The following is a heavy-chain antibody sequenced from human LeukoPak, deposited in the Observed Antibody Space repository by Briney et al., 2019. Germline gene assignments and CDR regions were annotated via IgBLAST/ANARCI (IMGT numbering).Heavy chain of an antibody. V-gene: IGHV3-21*01. CDR1: GFTFSSYG. CDR3: TRDGGGAYYYGSGAEFDY. D-gene: IGHD3-10*01. Sequence: GGSLRLSCAASGFTFSSYGMNWVRQAPGKGLEWVSSISSTSTYIYYAVSVKGRFTISRDNAKNSVYLQMNSLRAEDTAVYYYTRDGGGAYYYGSGAEFDYWGQGILVTVSS. CDR2: ISSTSTYI. J-gene: IGHJ4*02.